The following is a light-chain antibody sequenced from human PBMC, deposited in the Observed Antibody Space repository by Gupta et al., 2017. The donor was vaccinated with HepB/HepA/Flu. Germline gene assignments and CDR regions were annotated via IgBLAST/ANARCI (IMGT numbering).Light chain of an antibody. V-gene: IGLV2-14*03. CDR2: DVS. CDR1: SGDVGGYNY. Sequence: QSALTQPASVSGSPGQSLTSSCTGTSGDVGGYNYVSWYQQHPGKAPKLMIYDVSKRPSGVSNRVSGSKSGITASLTISGLQAEDEADYYCSSYTSSSTRDVVFGGGTKLTVL. J-gene: IGLJ2*01. CDR3: SSYTSSSTRDVV.